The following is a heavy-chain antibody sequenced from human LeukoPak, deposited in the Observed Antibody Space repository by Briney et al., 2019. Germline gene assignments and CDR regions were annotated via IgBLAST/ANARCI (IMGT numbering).Heavy chain of an antibody. CDR2: MNSDGSTT. Sequence: GGSLRLSCAASGFTFSTSWMHWVRQAPGKGLVWVSRMNSDGSTTNYADSVKGRFTVSRDNAKNTLFLQMNIVRAEDTAVYYCATGGRYYLDNWGQGTLVTVSS. CDR1: GFTFSTSW. J-gene: IGHJ4*02. V-gene: IGHV3-74*01. CDR3: ATGGRYYLDN.